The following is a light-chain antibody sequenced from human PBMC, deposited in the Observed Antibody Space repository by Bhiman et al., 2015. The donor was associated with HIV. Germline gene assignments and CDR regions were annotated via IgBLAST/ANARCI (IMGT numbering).Light chain of an antibody. CDR3: AAWDDSLSGWV. V-gene: IGLV1-47*01. CDR1: SGDVGGYQY. CDR2: RNN. J-gene: IGLJ3*02. Sequence: QSALTQPASVSGSPGQSITISCTGTSGDVGGYQYVSWYQQLPGTTPKLLIHRNNQRPSGVPDRFSGSKSGTSASLAISGLRSEDEADYYCAAWDDSLSGWVFGGGTKLTVL.